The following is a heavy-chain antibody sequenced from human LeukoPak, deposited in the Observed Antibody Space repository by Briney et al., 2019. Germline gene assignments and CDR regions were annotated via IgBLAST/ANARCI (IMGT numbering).Heavy chain of an antibody. Sequence: SETLSLTGSVYGDIMSNAFWAWMGQPAGKGREWMGSIYSSGATHYNNSLKSRINMLIDTSKTRSSLNLSSVTAADTAVYYCARESLYDYGDGSSYFYYLAVWGKGPTVTAPS. D-gene: IGHD4/OR15-4a*01. CDR2: IYSSGAT. CDR1: GDIMSNAF. J-gene: IGHJ6*03. V-gene: IGHV4-4*07. CDR3: ARESLYDYGDGSSYFYYLAV.